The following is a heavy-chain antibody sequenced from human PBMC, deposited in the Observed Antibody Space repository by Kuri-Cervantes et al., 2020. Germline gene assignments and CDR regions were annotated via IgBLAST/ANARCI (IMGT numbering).Heavy chain of an antibody. J-gene: IGHJ4*02. CDR1: GYTFTSYD. CDR3: ERGQEYGGQWVVH. CDR2: MNPNSGNT. D-gene: IGHD6-19*01. V-gene: IGHV1-8*01. Sequence: ASVKDSCKASGYTFTSYDINWVRQATGQGLEGRGWMNPNSGNTVYAQKFQGRVTVTRNTYISTSYMELSSLRSEDTAVYYCERGQEYGGQWVVHWGQGTLVTVSS.